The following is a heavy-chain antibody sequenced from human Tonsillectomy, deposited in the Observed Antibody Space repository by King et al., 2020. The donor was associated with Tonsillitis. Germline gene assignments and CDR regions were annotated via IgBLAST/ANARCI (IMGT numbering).Heavy chain of an antibody. CDR2: IWHDGSNK. CDR1: GFTFSSYG. Sequence: VQLVESGGGVVQPGRSLRLSCAASGFTFSSYGMHWVRQAPGKGLEWVAVIWHDGSNKYYVDSVKGRFTISRDNSKNTLYLQMNSLRAEDTALYYWVRDEMSNGDETGYMDVWGKGTTVTVSS. D-gene: IGHD4-17*01. CDR3: VRDEMSNGDETGYMDV. J-gene: IGHJ6*03. V-gene: IGHV3-33*01.